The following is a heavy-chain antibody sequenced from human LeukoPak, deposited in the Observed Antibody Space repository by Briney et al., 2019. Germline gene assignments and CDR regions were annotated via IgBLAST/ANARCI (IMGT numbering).Heavy chain of an antibody. CDR1: GFTFSSYS. Sequence: GGSLRLSCAASGFTFSSYSMNWVRQAPGKGLEWVSSISSSSSYIYYADSVKGRFTISRDNAKNSLYLQMNSLRAEDTAVYYCAKDRDSSGYTTYNWFDPWGQGTLVTVSS. CDR3: AKDRDSSGYTTYNWFDP. J-gene: IGHJ5*02. CDR2: ISSSSSYI. D-gene: IGHD3-22*01. V-gene: IGHV3-21*04.